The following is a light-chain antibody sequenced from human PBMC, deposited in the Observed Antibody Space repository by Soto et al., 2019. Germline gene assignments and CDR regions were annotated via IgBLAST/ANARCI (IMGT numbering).Light chain of an antibody. CDR1: GSDVGGYDF. CDR2: GVN. J-gene: IGLJ1*01. CDR3: TSYTSGSTPYV. V-gene: IGLV2-14*03. Sequence: QSVLAQPASVSGSPGQSITISCTGTGSDVGGYDFVSWYQHHPGKVPKLMISGVNNRPSGVSNRFSDSKSGNTASLTISALQAEDEADYYCTSYTSGSTPYVFGTGTQLTVL.